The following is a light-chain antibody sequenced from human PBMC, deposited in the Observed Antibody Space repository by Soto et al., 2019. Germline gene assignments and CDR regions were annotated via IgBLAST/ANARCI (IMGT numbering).Light chain of an antibody. CDR3: QHNSNSGT. CDR2: GAS. CDR1: QSGSDNH. V-gene: IGKV3-20*01. Sequence: LPQSPCTLSLSPEETATVSCMASQSGSDNHLSWYQQNPGPGPRLLIYGASNRATGIPDRLSGGGAGTDFTLTISMLEAEVSVDYYYQHNSNSGTFGQGTKVDIK. J-gene: IGKJ1*01.